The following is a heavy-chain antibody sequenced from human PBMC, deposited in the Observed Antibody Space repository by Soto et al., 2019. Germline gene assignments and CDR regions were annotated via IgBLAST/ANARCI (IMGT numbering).Heavy chain of an antibody. CDR1: GYTFTSYD. V-gene: IGHV1-8*01. CDR2: MNPNSGNT. D-gene: IGHD3-3*01. J-gene: IGHJ5*02. Sequence: ASVKVSCKASGYTFTSYDINWVLQATGQGLEWMGWMNPNSGNTGYAQKFQGRVTMTRNTSISTAYMELSSLRSEDTAVYYCARGRGFLEWLLSNWFDPWGQGTLVTVSS. CDR3: ARGRGFLEWLLSNWFDP.